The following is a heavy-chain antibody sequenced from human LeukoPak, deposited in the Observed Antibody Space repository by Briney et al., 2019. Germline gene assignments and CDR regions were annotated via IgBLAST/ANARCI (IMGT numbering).Heavy chain of an antibody. CDR1: GGSISSGSYY. CDR3: ARVSSPSEYDTNLSTFDY. D-gene: IGHD5-12*01. J-gene: IGHJ4*02. Sequence: SETLSLTCTVSGGSISSGSYYWGWIRQPAGKGLEWIGRIYTSGSTNYNPSLKSRVTISVDTSKNQFSLKLSSVTAADTAVYYCARVSSPSEYDTNLSTFDYWGQGTLVTVSS. CDR2: IYTSGST. V-gene: IGHV4-61*02.